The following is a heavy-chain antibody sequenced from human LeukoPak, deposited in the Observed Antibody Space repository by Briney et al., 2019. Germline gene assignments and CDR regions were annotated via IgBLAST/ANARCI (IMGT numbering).Heavy chain of an antibody. D-gene: IGHD5-12*01. CDR3: ARGSRVATIWYYYYYMDV. CDR2: IIPIFGTA. V-gene: IGHV1-69*13. Sequence: EASVKVSCKASGGTFSSYAISWVRQAPGQGLEWMGGIIPIFGTANYAQKFQGRVTITADESTSTAYMELSSLRSEDTAVYYCARGSRVATIWYYYYYMDVWGKGTTVTISS. CDR1: GGTFSSYA. J-gene: IGHJ6*03.